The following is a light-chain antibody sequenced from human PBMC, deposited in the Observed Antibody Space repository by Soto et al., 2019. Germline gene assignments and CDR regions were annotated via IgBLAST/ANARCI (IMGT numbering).Light chain of an antibody. CDR3: QQYNNWLWT. CDR1: QNISSN. J-gene: IGKJ1*01. Sequence: EIVMTQSPATLSVSPGERATLSCRASQNISSNLAWYQQKPGQAPRVLIDGASTRATGIPARFSGSGSGTEFNLTINSLQSEDFAVYYCQQYNNWLWTFGQGTKVEIK. CDR2: GAS. V-gene: IGKV3-15*01.